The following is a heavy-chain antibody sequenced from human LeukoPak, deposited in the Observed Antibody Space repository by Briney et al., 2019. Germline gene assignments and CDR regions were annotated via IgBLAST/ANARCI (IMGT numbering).Heavy chain of an antibody. V-gene: IGHV4-39*07. Sequence: SETLSLTCTVSGGSVSSSSSYWGWIRQPPGKGLEWIGSIYYSGSTYYNPSLKSRVTMSVDTSTNQFSLKLSSVTATDTALYYCARVGNPLVTVFAWFDPWGQGTLVTVSS. D-gene: IGHD3-3*01. CDR1: GGSVSSSSSY. CDR3: ARVGNPLVTVFAWFDP. CDR2: IYYSGST. J-gene: IGHJ5*02.